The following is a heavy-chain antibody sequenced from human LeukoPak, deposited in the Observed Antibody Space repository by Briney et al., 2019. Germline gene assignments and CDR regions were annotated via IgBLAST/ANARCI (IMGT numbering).Heavy chain of an antibody. CDR3: ARVRDCGGGSCFSYLDY. V-gene: IGHV3-74*01. J-gene: IGHJ4*02. D-gene: IGHD2-15*01. CDR1: GFTFSSYY. Sequence: AGGSLRLSRAASGFTFSSYYMHWVRQVPGKGLVWVSRINGDESSTTYADSVKGRLTISRDNAKNTLYLQMNTLRAEDTAVYYCARVRDCGGGSCFSYLDYWGQGTLVTVSS. CDR2: INGDESST.